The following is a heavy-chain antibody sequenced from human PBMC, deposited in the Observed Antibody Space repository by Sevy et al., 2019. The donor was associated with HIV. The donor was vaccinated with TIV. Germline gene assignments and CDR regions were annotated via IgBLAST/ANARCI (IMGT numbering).Heavy chain of an antibody. V-gene: IGHV3-15*01. CDR3: TTGAYYYDSGGYRGFDY. CDR1: GFTFNNAW. J-gene: IGHJ4*02. D-gene: IGHD3-22*01. CDR2: IKSKTDGGTT. Sequence: GGSLRLSCAASGFTFNNAWMSWVRQAPGKGLEWVGRIKSKTDGGTTDYAAPVKGRFTISRDDSKNTLYLQMNSLKTGDTAVYYCTTGAYYYDSGGYRGFDYWGQGTLVTV.